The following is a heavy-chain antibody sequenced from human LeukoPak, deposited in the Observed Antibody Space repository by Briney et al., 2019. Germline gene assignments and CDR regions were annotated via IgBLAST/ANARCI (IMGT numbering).Heavy chain of an antibody. J-gene: IGHJ4*02. D-gene: IGHD3-3*01. CDR1: GFTFSSYA. V-gene: IGHV3-23*01. CDR2: ISGYGGTT. Sequence: GGSLRLSCAASGFTFSSYAMSWVRQAPGKGLEWVSGISGYGGTTYHADSVEGRFTISRDNSKNTLYLQMNSLRAEDTAVYYCAKDATIFGVVIIDFDYWGQGTLVTVSS. CDR3: AKDATIFGVVIIDFDY.